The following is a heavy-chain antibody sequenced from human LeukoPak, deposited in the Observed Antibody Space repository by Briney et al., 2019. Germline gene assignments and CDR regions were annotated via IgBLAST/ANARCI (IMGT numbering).Heavy chain of an antibody. CDR3: ARIMAVARGYFDY. J-gene: IGHJ4*02. Sequence: PETPDLPCTVSGGPINSSSYHWGWPRQPPGKGVEGIGSIYYSGSTYYTPSLKSRVTVSVDPSKNQLPLTLHSVTAAHTPVFHGARIMAVARGYFDYGGQGTPLSASS. D-gene: IGHD6-19*01. CDR1: GGPINSSSYH. V-gene: IGHV4-39*01. CDR2: IYYSGST.